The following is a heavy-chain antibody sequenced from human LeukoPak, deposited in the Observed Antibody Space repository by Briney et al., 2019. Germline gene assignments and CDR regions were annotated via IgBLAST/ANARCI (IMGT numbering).Heavy chain of an antibody. CDR1: GFTFSSDA. Sequence: GESLRLSCAASGFTFSSDAMSWVRQAPGKGLEWVSAISGSCGGTYYADSVKGRFTISRDNSKNTLYLQMNSLRAEDTAVYYCAKEGGYYDILTGYYSPGYFDHWGQGTLVTVSS. CDR3: AKEGGYYDILTGYYSPGYFDH. V-gene: IGHV3-23*01. D-gene: IGHD3-9*01. J-gene: IGHJ4*02. CDR2: ISGSCGGT.